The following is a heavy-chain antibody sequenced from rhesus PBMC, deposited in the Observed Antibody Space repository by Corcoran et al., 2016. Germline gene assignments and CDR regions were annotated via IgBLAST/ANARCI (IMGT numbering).Heavy chain of an antibody. D-gene: IGHD6-31*01. V-gene: IGHV4S6*01. CDR1: GASIGSNY. Sequence: QVQVQESGPGLVKPSETLPLTCVVSGASIGSNYWSWIRQPPGKGLEWIGYIYGGGGASSYNPSLKSRVTSSKATSKNPFSLRLRSVTAADTAVYYCARTDSSGWAAFAVWGPGLRVTVSS. J-gene: IGHJ3*01. CDR3: ARTDSSGWAAFAV. CDR2: IYGGGGAS.